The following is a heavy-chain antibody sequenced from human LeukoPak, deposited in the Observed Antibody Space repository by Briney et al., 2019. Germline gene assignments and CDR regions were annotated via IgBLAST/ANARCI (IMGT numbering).Heavy chain of an antibody. CDR1: GGSISSYY. CDR2: IYTSGST. CDR3: ARVVGDYGGFEY. V-gene: IGHV4-4*07. J-gene: IGHJ4*02. D-gene: IGHD4-17*01. Sequence: SETLSLPCTVSGGSISSYYWSWIRQPAGKGLGWIGRIYTSGSTNYNPSIKSRVTMSVDTSKNQFSLKLSSVTAADTAVYYCARVVGDYGGFEYWGQGTLVTVSS.